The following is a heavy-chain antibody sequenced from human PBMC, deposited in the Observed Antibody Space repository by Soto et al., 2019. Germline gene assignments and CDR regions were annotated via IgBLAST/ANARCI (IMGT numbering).Heavy chain of an antibody. Sequence: EEQLVESGGGLVQPGGSLRLSCAASGFTFSSHVMYWVRQAPGKGLEWVSSINSGSTSIYYADSVKGRFTISRDNGKNSLYLQMSSLRADDTDVYYCLNGDYYVGQGTLVTVSS. CDR2: INSGSTSI. V-gene: IGHV3-48*01. CDR1: GFTFSSHV. D-gene: IGHD4-17*01. J-gene: IGHJ4*02. CDR3: LNGDYY.